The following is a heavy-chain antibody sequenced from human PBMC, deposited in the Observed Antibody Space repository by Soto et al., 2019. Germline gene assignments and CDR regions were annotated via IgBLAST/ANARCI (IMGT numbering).Heavy chain of an antibody. CDR1: GSSISYYY. CDR2: IYYSGST. Sequence: SETLSLTCTVSGSSISYYYWSWIRQPPGKGLEWIGYIYYSGSTNYNPSLKSRVTISVDTSKNQFSLKLSSVTAADTAVYYCARFIVALYYFDYWGQGTLVTVS. CDR3: ARFIVALYYFDY. J-gene: IGHJ4*02. D-gene: IGHD5-12*01. V-gene: IGHV4-59*08.